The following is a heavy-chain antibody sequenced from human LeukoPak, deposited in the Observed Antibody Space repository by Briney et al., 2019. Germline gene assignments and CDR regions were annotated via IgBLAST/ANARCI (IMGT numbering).Heavy chain of an antibody. Sequence: GRSLRLSCAASGFTFSSYAMHWVRQAPGKGLEWVAVISYDGSNKYYADSVKGRFTISRDNSKNTLYLQMNSLRAEDTAVYYCASATSSEDAFDIWGQGTMVTVSS. V-gene: IGHV3-30*04. CDR3: ASATSSEDAFDI. D-gene: IGHD3-3*01. J-gene: IGHJ3*02. CDR1: GFTFSSYA. CDR2: ISYDGSNK.